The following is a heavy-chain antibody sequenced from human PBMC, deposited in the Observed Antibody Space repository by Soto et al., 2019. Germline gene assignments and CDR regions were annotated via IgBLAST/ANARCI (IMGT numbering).Heavy chain of an antibody. CDR2: IYYTGSA. V-gene: IGHV4-31*03. CDR3: AGSTTTRPLFHY. D-gene: IGHD6-6*01. J-gene: IGHJ4*02. CDR1: GGSISSVAFY. Sequence: PSETLSLTCNVSGGSISSVAFYWNWVRQHPVKGLEWIGYIYYTGSAYYNPSLKSRVTLSVDTSKNQFSLKLDSVTAADAAIYYCAGSTTTRPLFHYWGQGALVTVSS.